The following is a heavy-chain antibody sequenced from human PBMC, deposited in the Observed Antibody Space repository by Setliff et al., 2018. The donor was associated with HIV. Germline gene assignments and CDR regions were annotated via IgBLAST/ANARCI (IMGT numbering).Heavy chain of an antibody. Sequence: ASETLSLTCTVSGASIGSSTYYWGCIRQPPGKGLEWIGSIYYSGSTYYNPSLKSRVTISRDTSKNHFSLKMSSLTAADTAIYYCARHPAEGSGSYAALKRYFDLWGRGTLVTVSS. CDR2: IYYSGST. D-gene: IGHD3-10*01. CDR3: ARHPAEGSGSYAALKRYFDL. CDR1: GASIGSSTYY. J-gene: IGHJ2*01. V-gene: IGHV4-39*01.